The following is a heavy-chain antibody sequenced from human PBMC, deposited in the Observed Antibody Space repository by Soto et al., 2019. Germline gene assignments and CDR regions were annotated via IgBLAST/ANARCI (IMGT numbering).Heavy chain of an antibody. V-gene: IGHV4-4*07. CDR1: GGSLNNYN. J-gene: IGHJ3*01. Sequence: ETLSLTCTVSGGSLNNYNWNWIRQSAGTGLEWIGRIYSSGKTYYNPSLKSRVTLSLDMLNNQISLKVTSVTAADTAMYYCARERTYQMFGDDALDFWGLGTMVTVSS. D-gene: IGHD2-2*01. CDR3: ARERTYQMFGDDALDF. CDR2: IYSSGKT.